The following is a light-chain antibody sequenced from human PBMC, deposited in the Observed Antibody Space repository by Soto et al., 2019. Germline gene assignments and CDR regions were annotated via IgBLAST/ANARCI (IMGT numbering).Light chain of an antibody. V-gene: IGKV3-15*01. CDR3: QQFNNWPPAWT. CDR2: AAS. Sequence: EIVMTQSPATLSVSPGERATLSCRASQSVGVNLAWYQQKSGQAPRLLIYAASTRATGIPARFGGSGSGTEFTLTISGLQSEDFAVYYGQQFNNWPPAWTFGQGTKVEI. J-gene: IGKJ1*01. CDR1: QSVGVN.